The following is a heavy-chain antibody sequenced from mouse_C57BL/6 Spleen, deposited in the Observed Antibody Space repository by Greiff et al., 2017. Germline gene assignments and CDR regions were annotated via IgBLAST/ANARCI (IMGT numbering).Heavy chain of an antibody. Sequence: EVKLVESGTVLARPGASVKMSCKTSGYTFTSYWMHWVKQRPGQGLEWIGAIYPGNSDTSYNQKFKGKAKLTAVTSASTAYMELSSLTNEDSAVYYCTSQANWDWNEYFDVWGTGTTVTVSS. V-gene: IGHV1-5*01. J-gene: IGHJ1*03. CDR1: GYTFTSYW. CDR3: TSQANWDWNEYFDV. CDR2: IYPGNSDT. D-gene: IGHD4-1*01.